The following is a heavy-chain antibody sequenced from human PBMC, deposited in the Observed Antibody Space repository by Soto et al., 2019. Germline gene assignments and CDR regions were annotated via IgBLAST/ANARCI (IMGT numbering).Heavy chain of an antibody. J-gene: IGHJ4*02. CDR3: AYSSTPFDY. V-gene: IGHV3-23*01. CDR2: ISGSGGST. CDR1: GFTFSSYA. D-gene: IGHD6-13*01. Sequence: EVQLLESGGGLVQPGGSLRLSCAASGFTFSSYAMSWVRQAPGKGLEWVSAISGSGGSTYYSESVKGRFTISRDNSKNTLYLQMNSLRAEDTDVYYCAYSSTPFDYWGQGTLVTVSS.